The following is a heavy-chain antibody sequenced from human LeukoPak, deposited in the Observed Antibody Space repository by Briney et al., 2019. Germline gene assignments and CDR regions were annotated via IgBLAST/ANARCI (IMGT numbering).Heavy chain of an antibody. J-gene: IGHJ5*02. Sequence: ASVKVSCKASGYAFTGHYMHWVRQAPGQGPEGMGWIDPNSGGTDYALRCQGRVTMTRDTSINTIYMELSSLRSDDTAVYYCARERVSVAGWFDPWGQGTLVTVSS. D-gene: IGHD6-19*01. CDR1: GYAFTGHY. CDR3: ARERVSVAGWFDP. V-gene: IGHV1-2*02. CDR2: IDPNSGGT.